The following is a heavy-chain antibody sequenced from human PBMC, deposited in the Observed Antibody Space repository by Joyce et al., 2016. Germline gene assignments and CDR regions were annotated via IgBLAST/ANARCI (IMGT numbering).Heavy chain of an antibody. CDR3: ATDRVGALSP. CDR2: IALGSGNT. J-gene: IGHJ4*02. CDR1: GFIFNSAA. Sequence: QLVQSGPEVRKPATSVKVSCKPSGFIFNSAAVHWVRQAPGQRLEWIGWIALGSGNTKYEQNFQQRVTFIRDVSTSTAYMELTSLRSEDTAVYYCATDRVGALSPWGPGTLVTVSS. D-gene: IGHD1-26*01. V-gene: IGHV1-58*01.